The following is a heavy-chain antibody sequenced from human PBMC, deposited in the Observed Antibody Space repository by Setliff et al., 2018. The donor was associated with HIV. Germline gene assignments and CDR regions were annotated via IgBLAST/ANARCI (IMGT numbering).Heavy chain of an antibody. D-gene: IGHD3-22*01. J-gene: IGHJ4*02. Sequence: ASVKVSCKPSGYTFTNYDINWVRQAPGQGLEWMGWINPNSGGTIYAQKFQDRVTMTRDTSSSTAYMELSRLRSDDTAVYYCATGRDSSGYYFLADYWGRGTLVTVSS. CDR3: ATGRDSSGYYFLADY. V-gene: IGHV1-2*02. CDR2: INPNSGGT. CDR1: GYTFTNYD.